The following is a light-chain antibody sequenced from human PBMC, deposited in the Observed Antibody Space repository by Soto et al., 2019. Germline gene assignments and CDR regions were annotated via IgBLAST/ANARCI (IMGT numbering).Light chain of an antibody. J-gene: IGKJ1*01. V-gene: IGKV1-8*01. CDR3: QQYYDYPRT. CDR2: AAS. Sequence: AIRMTHSPSSLSASTGDRVTITCRASQAINNYLVWFQQKPGKAPKVLIYAASTLQTGVPSRFSGSGSGTDFILTINWMQSEDFATYYCQQYYDYPRTFGQGTKVDIK. CDR1: QAINNY.